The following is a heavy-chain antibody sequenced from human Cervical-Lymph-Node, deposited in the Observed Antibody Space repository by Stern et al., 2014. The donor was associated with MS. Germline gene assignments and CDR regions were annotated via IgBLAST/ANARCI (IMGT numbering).Heavy chain of an antibody. CDR1: GGTFSSYA. Sequence: VQLVQSGAEVKKPGSSVKVSCKASGGTFSSYAISWVRQAPGQGLEWMGGIIPIFGTANYAQKFQGRVTSTADESTSTAYMERSSLRSEDTAVYYCARGGSSWYPYYFDYWGQGTLVTVSS. D-gene: IGHD6-13*01. J-gene: IGHJ4*02. V-gene: IGHV1-69*01. CDR2: IIPIFGTA. CDR3: ARGGSSWYPYYFDY.